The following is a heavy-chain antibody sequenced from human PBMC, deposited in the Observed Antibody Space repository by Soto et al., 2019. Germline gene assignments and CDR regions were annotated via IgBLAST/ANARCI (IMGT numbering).Heavy chain of an antibody. V-gene: IGHV4-39*01. CDR2: IYYSGST. CDR1: GGSISSAGYY. J-gene: IGHJ5*02. D-gene: IGHD4-17*01. CDR3: TRVYGDHAT. Sequence: PSETLSLTCTVSGGSISSAGYYWCWIRQPPGKGLEWIGSIYYSGSTYYNPSLESRVTISVDTSKIQFSLKLSSVTAADSAIYYRTRVYGDHATWGQGTPVTVSS.